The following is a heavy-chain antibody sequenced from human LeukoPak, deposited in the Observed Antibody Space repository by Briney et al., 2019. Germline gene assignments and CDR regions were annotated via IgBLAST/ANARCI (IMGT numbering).Heavy chain of an antibody. D-gene: IGHD3-10*01. Sequence: GESLKISCEGFGYAFTNYWIGWVRQLPGEGLEWMGIIYPGDSDSRYNPSFEGQVTISADKSLSTAYLQWSSLKASDTAMYYCARSTMVRGVISYFDYWGQGTLVTVSS. CDR2: IYPGDSDS. CDR1: GYAFTNYW. V-gene: IGHV5-51*01. J-gene: IGHJ4*02. CDR3: ARSTMVRGVISYFDY.